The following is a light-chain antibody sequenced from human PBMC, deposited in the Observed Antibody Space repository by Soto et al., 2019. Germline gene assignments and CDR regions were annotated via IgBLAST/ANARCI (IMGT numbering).Light chain of an antibody. CDR3: QQRSSWPLT. CDR2: GSP. V-gene: IGKV3-11*01. CDR1: ECVSRY. Sequence: VLTQFPATLSLPPGEEAPLSFIAIECVSRYLAWHQLKRGQPPWLLIYGSPIRAPGIPASFRGSGCGTGFSPTFSSLEAEDFAVYYCQQRSSWPLTFGGGPEV. J-gene: IGKJ4*01.